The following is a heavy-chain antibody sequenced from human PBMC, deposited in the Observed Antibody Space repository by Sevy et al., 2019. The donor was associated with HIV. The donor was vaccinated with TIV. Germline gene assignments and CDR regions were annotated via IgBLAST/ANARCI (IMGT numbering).Heavy chain of an antibody. Sequence: GGSLRLSCAASGFTFSSYAMSWVRQAPGKGLEWVSAISGSGGSTYYADSVKGRFTISRDNSKNTLYLQMNSLRAEDTAVYYCVKGSCSGGSCYSNWFDPWGQGTLVTVSS. V-gene: IGHV3-23*01. CDR2: ISGSGGST. CDR1: GFTFSSYA. J-gene: IGHJ5*02. D-gene: IGHD2-15*01. CDR3: VKGSCSGGSCYSNWFDP.